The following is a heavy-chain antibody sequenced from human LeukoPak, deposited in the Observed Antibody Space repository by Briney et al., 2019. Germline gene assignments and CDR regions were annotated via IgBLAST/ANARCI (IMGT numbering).Heavy chain of an antibody. D-gene: IGHD6-13*01. CDR1: GFTFSRYW. J-gene: IGHJ4*02. CDR3: VRFPSSSFDY. V-gene: IGHV3-7*04. CDR2: INLDGSEI. Sequence: PGGSLRLSCAASGFTFSRYWMSWVRQAPGRGLEWLASINLDGSEINYVDSVKSRFTISRDNAKNSLYLQMNSLRAEDTSVYYCVRFPSSSFDYWGQGTLVTVSS.